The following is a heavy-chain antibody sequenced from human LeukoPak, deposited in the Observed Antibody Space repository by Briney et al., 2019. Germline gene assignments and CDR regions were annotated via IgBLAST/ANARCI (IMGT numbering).Heavy chain of an antibody. CDR3: ARSVEMGGWFDL. Sequence: SVKVSCKASGGTFSSYAISWVRQAPGQGLEWMGRIIPILGIANYAQKFQGRVTITADKSTSTAYMELSSLRSEDTAVYYCARSVEMGGWFDLWGQGTLVTVSS. V-gene: IGHV1-69*04. D-gene: IGHD5-24*01. CDR2: IIPILGIA. J-gene: IGHJ5*02. CDR1: GGTFSSYA.